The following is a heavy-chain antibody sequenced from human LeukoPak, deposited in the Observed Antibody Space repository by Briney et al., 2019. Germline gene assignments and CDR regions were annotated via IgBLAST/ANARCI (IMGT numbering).Heavy chain of an antibody. Sequence: SETLSLTCTVSGGSISSSSYYWGWIRQPPGKGLEWIVSIYYSGGTYNNPSLKSRVTISVDTSKNQFSLKLSSVTAADTAVYYCAREEAAAGFDDYYYYMDVWGKGTTVTVSS. CDR3: AREEAAAGFDDYYYYMDV. CDR2: IYYSGGT. D-gene: IGHD6-13*01. CDR1: GGSISSSSYY. V-gene: IGHV4-39*07. J-gene: IGHJ6*03.